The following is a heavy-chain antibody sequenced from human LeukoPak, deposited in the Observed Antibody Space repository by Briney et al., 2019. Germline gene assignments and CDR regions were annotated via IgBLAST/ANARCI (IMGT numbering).Heavy chain of an antibody. CDR3: AKDSAGGSSAYSDY. J-gene: IGHJ4*02. CDR2: ISGGGGST. Sequence: GGSLRLSCEASGFTFSSYDMSWVRQVPGMGLEWVSTISGGGGSTYYADSVKGRFTISRDNSKNTLYLQVNSLRAEDTAVYYCAKDSAGGSSAYSDYWGQGTLVTVSS. CDR1: GFTFSSYD. D-gene: IGHD3-22*01. V-gene: IGHV3-23*01.